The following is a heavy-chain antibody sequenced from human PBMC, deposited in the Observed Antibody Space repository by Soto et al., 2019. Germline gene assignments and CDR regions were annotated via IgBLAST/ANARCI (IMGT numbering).Heavy chain of an antibody. CDR3: ARDRYSYYDSSGIFDY. CDR1: GGSISSRGYY. V-gene: IGHV4-31*03. D-gene: IGHD3-22*01. Sequence: PSETLSLTCTVSGGSISSRGYYWSCIRQHPGKGLEWIGYIYYSGSTYYNPSLKSRVTISVDTSKNQFSLKLSSVTAADTAVYYCARDRYSYYDSSGIFDYWGQGTLVTVSS. J-gene: IGHJ4*02. CDR2: IYYSGST.